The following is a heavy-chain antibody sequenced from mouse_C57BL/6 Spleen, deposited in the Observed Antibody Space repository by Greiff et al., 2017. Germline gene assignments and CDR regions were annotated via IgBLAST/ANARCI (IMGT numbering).Heavy chain of an antibody. V-gene: IGHV1-61*01. CDR1: GYTFTSYW. D-gene: IGHD2-2*01. Sequence: VQLQQPGAELVRPGSSVKLSCKASGYTFTSYWMDWVKQRPGQGLEWIGNIYPSDSETHYNQKFKDKATLTVDKSSSTAYMQLSSLTSEDSAVYYCAREDCGYGGFAYWGQGTLVTVSA. CDR3: AREDCGYGGFAY. CDR2: IYPSDSET. J-gene: IGHJ3*01.